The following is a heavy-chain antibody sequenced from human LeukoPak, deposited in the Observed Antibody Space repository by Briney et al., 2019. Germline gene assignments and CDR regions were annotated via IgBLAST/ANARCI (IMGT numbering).Heavy chain of an antibody. CDR3: SRGKGYFDY. V-gene: IGHV3-74*01. CDR2: INSDGSDI. CDR1: GFTSGIYW. D-gene: IGHD6-13*01. J-gene: IGHJ4*02. Sequence: GGSLRLSCAASGFTSGIYWMHWVRQAPGEGLVWVSRINSDGSDIDYADSVKGRFTISRDNAKNTLYLQMNSLRAEDTAVYYCSRGKGYFDYWGQGTLVTVSS.